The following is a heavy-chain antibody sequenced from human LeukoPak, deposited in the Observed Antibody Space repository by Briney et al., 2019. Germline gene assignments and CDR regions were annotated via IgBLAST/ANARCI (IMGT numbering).Heavy chain of an antibody. CDR3: AIYCSGGSCFRN. V-gene: IGHV3-21*04. CDR2: ISSRSSYI. Sequence: GGSLRLSCAASGFTFSSYNMKWVRQAPGKGLEWVSSISSRSSYIFYADSVKGRFTISRDNAKKSLYLQMNSLRAEDTAVYYCAIYCSGGSCFRNWGQGTLVTVSS. J-gene: IGHJ4*02. CDR1: GFTFSSYN. D-gene: IGHD2-15*01.